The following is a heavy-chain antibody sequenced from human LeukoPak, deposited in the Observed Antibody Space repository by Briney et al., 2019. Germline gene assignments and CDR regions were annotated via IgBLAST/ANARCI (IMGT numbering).Heavy chain of an antibody. CDR1: GYSISSGYY. D-gene: IGHD3-3*01. V-gene: IGHV4-38-2*02. CDR3: ARGTYYDFWSGYRYYYYYMDV. J-gene: IGHJ6*03. CDR2: MYHSGST. Sequence: SGTLSLTCTVSGYSISSGYYWGWIRQPPGKGLECIGTMYHSGSTFYNPSLKSRVTISVDTSKNQFSLKLSSVTAADTAVYYCARGTYYDFWSGYRYYYYYMDVWGKGTTVTVSS.